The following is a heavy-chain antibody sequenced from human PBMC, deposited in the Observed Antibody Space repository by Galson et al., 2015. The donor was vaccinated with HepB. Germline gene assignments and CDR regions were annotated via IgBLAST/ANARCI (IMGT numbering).Heavy chain of an antibody. V-gene: IGHV3-11*06. J-gene: IGHJ4*01. Sequence: SLRLSCAGSGFTFSDFYMNWIRQAPGKGLEWVSYVHSSSLYSNYGDSVKGRFTISRDNSRNTLYLQMDSLRIEGTAVYYCARFLRSAFTFDFWGHGTLVTVSS. CDR2: VHSSSLYS. D-gene: IGHD3-3*01. CDR1: GFTFSDFY. CDR3: ARFLRSAFTFDF.